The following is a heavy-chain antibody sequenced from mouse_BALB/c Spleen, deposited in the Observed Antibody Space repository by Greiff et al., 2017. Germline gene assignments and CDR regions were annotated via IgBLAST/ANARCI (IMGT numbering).Heavy chain of an antibody. D-gene: IGHD2-1*01. J-gene: IGHJ1*01. V-gene: IGHV1S135*01. CDR3: ARRGESTKDWYFDV. Sequence: EVQLQQSGAELVRPGTSVKISCKASGYSFTGYNMNWVKQSNGKSLEWIGNIDPYYGGTSYNQKFKGKATLTVDKSSSTAYMQLKSLTSEDSAVYYCARRGESTKDWYFDVWGAGTTVTVSS. CDR1: GYSFTGYN. CDR2: IDPYYGGT.